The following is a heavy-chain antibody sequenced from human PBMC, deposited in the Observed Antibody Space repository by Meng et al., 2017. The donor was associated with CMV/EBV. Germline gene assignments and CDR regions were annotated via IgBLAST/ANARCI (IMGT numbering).Heavy chain of an antibody. CDR1: GYTFTSYD. J-gene: IGHJ4*02. CDR3: ARALGAYYFDY. V-gene: IGHV1-8*03. Sequence: ASVKVSCKASGYTFTSYDINWVRQATGQGLEWMGWMDPNSGNTGYAQKFQGRVTITRNTSISTAYMELSSLRSEDTAVYYCARALGAYYFDYWGQGTLVTVSS. CDR2: MDPNSGNT.